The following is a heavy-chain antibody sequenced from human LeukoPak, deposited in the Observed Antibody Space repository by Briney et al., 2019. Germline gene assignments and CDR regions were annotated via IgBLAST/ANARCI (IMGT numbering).Heavy chain of an antibody. J-gene: IGHJ4*02. V-gene: IGHV1-8*03. CDR2: MNPNSGNT. CDR3: ARGAGIAAAGTYRMHY. Sequence: GASVKVSCKASGYTFTGYYMHWVRQAPGQGLEWMGWMNPNSGNTGYAQKFQGRVTITRNTSISTAYMELSSLRSEDTAVYYCARGAGIAAAGTYRMHYWGEGTLVTVSS. D-gene: IGHD6-13*01. CDR1: GYTFTGYY.